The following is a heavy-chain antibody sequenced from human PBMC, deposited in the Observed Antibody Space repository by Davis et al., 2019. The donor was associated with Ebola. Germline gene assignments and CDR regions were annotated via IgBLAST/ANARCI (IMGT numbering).Heavy chain of an antibody. CDR3: ARGWAFDI. CDR2: INHSGRT. J-gene: IGHJ3*02. Sequence: PGGSLRLSCAVYRESFSGDYWTWTRQSPGKGMEWIGEINHSGRTYYNPSLNGRVTISLDTSKRQVSLKLSSVTAADTAVYYRARGWAFDIWGQGTMVTVSS. CDR1: RESFSGDY. V-gene: IGHV4-34*01.